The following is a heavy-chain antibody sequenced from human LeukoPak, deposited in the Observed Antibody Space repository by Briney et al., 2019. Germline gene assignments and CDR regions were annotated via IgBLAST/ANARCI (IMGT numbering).Heavy chain of an antibody. CDR1: GFYFSSFA. Sequence: GGSLRLSCAASGFYFSSFAMSWVRQVPGTGLEWVSGISGNGATTHHADSVKGRFTIARDNSKNTLYLQMISLRAEDTAVYYCAKWKYGSDFGYFDYWGQGTLVTVSS. D-gene: IGHD3-10*01. CDR3: AKWKYGSDFGYFDY. V-gene: IGHV3-23*01. J-gene: IGHJ4*02. CDR2: ISGNGATT.